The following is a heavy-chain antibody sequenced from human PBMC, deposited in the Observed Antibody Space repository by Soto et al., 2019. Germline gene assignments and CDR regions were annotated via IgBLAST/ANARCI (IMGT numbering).Heavy chain of an antibody. D-gene: IGHD2-21*01. V-gene: IGHV3-48*01. J-gene: IGHJ4*02. CDR1: GFALADYN. CDR2: TSASSGDT. Sequence: EVQLVESGGGLVQPGGSLRLSCAASGFALADYNMKWVRQAPGKGLEWVSDTSASSGDTYYADSVKGRFIISRDKGKNSLYLQMNNLRAEDTAIYYCVRDWAYSFDYWGQGTLVTVSS. CDR3: VRDWAYSFDY.